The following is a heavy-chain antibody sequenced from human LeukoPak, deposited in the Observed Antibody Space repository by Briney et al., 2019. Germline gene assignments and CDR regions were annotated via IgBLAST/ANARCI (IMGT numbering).Heavy chain of an antibody. CDR3: ARAGLDP. CDR2: INSGGRST. J-gene: IGHJ5*02. V-gene: IGHV3-74*01. Sequence: WGSLRLSCAASGVTFSSYWLHWLRQAPGKGLVWVSRINSGGRSTSYADSVKARFTISRDNGKHTIYLQMTGLRAEDTAVYYCARAGLDPWGEGTLVTVSS. CDR1: GVTFSSYW.